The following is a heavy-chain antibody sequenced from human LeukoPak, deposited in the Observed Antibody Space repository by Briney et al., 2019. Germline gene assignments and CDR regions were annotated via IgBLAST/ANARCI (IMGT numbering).Heavy chain of an antibody. CDR2: TFYRCEWSN. Sequence: SQTVSLTCAISGDSVSSNSAAWNWIRQSPSRGVEWLGGTFYRCEWSNDYAVSVKSRITINPHTSKTQFSLQLNPVTPEATAVYYCARDLSRRHSDYWGQATLATVSS. CDR3: ARDLSRRHSDY. J-gene: IGHJ4*02. V-gene: IGHV6-1*01. CDR1: GDSVSSNSAA.